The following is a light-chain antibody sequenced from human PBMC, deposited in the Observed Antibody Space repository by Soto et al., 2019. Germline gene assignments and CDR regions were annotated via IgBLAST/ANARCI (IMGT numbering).Light chain of an antibody. CDR3: QQFSSYPLT. CDR2: GAS. V-gene: IGKV3-15*01. CDR1: QSVSSN. Sequence: EMVLTQSPATLSVSTGERATLSCRASQSVSSNLAWYQQKPGQAPRLLIYGASTRATGIPARFSGSGSGIEFTLTISSLQSEDFAVYYCQQFSSYPLTFGGGTKVDIK. J-gene: IGKJ4*01.